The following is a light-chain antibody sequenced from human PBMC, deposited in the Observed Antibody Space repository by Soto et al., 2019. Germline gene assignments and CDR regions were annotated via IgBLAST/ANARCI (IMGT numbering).Light chain of an antibody. Sequence: DIQMTQSPSTLSASVGDRVTITCRASQSISTWLAWYQQKPGRAPKLLIYKSSILESGVPSRFSGSGSGTEFTLTISSLQPDDFATYYCQQFNTSPWTFGQGSK. CDR1: QSISTW. J-gene: IGKJ1*01. CDR3: QQFNTSPWT. CDR2: KSS. V-gene: IGKV1-5*03.